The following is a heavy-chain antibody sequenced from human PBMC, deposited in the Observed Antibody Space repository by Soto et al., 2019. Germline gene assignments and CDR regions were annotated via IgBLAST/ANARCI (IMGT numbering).Heavy chain of an antibody. CDR1: GDSISRGDYS. Sequence: QLQLQESGSGLVRPSQTLSLTCGVSGDSISRGDYSGNWIRQLPGKGLEWIGYMFRGGNTYYNPSLRSRVTISVDTSKNQFSLKMTSVTAADTAIYYCSRWGRGTHGMDVWGQGTTVTVSS. J-gene: IGHJ6*02. D-gene: IGHD3-16*01. V-gene: IGHV4-30-2*01. CDR3: SRWGRGTHGMDV. CDR2: MFRGGNT.